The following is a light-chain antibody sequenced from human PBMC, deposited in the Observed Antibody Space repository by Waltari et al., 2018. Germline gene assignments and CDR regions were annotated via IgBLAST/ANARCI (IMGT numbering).Light chain of an antibody. J-gene: IGKJ4*01. V-gene: IGKV3-15*01. Sequence: EIVMTQSPATLSASPGERVTPSCRASQSVSGKLAWFQQKPGQAPRLLIYGATARATGIPDRFSGSGSGTEFTLTISSLQSDDVAVYYCQQYSNRPPLTFGGGTKVEIK. CDR1: QSVSGK. CDR3: QQYSNRPPLT. CDR2: GAT.